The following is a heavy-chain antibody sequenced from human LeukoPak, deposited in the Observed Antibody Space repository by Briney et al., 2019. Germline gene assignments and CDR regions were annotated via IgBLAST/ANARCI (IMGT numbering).Heavy chain of an antibody. Sequence: GGSLRLSCAASGFTFSSYSMNWVRQAPGKGLEWVSAISGSGGSTYYADSVKGRFTISRDNSKNTLYLQMNSLRAEDTAVYYCAKGRDGYYGMDVWGQGTTVTVSS. D-gene: IGHD5-24*01. CDR1: GFTFSSYS. CDR2: ISGSGGST. V-gene: IGHV3-23*01. CDR3: AKGRDGYYGMDV. J-gene: IGHJ6*02.